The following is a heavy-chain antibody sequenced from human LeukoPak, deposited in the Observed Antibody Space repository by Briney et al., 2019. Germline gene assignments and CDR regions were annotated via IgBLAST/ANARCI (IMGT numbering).Heavy chain of an antibody. CDR2: ISYDGSNK. V-gene: IGHV3-30-3*01. Sequence: GGSLRLSCAASGFTFSSYAMHWVRQAPGKGLEWVAVISYDGSNKYYADSVKGRFTISRDNSKNTLYLQMNGLRAEDTAVYYCAKDLSEYSSGWYMIDYWGQGTLVTVSS. J-gene: IGHJ4*02. CDR1: GFTFSSYA. CDR3: AKDLSEYSSGWYMIDY. D-gene: IGHD6-19*01.